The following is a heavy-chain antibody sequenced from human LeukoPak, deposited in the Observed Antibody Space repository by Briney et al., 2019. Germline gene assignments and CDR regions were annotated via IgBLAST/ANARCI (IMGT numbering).Heavy chain of an antibody. V-gene: IGHV4-4*02. CDR1: GDSITSHSW. J-gene: IGHJ4*02. CDR3: ARGAYSFDY. CDR2: IYSSGTT. Sequence: PSETLSLTCAVSGDSITSHSWWSWVRQPPGKGLEWIGRIYSSGTTNYNPSLKSRVTMSLDTSKNQFSLRLSSMTAADTAVYYCARGAYSFDYWGQGTLVTVSS.